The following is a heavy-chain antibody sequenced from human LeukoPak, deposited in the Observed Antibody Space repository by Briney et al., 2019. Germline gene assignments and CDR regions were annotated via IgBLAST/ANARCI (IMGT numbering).Heavy chain of an antibody. Sequence: PGGSLRLSCAASEFTFGSYWMSWVRQVPGKGLEWVANIKQDGSEKYYVDSVKGRFTVSRDNAKKSLYLQMNSLRAEDTAVYYCARIYYDTSGDDWGQGTLVTVSS. J-gene: IGHJ4*02. CDR3: ARIYYDTSGDD. V-gene: IGHV3-7*01. CDR1: EFTFGSYW. CDR2: IKQDGSEK. D-gene: IGHD3-22*01.